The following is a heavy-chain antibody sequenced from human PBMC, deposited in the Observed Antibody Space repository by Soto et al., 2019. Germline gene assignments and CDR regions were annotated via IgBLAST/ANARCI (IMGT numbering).Heavy chain of an antibody. D-gene: IGHD2-2*01. CDR1: GFTFSSYA. CDR3: AKSMSVDVVPEYYYYMDV. Sequence: GGSLRLSCAASGFTFSSYAMSWVRQAPGKGLEWVSAISGSGGSTYYADSVKGRFTISRDNSKNTLYLQMNSLRAEDTAVYYCAKSMSVDVVPEYYYYMDVWGKGTTVTVSS. J-gene: IGHJ6*03. V-gene: IGHV3-23*01. CDR2: ISGSGGST.